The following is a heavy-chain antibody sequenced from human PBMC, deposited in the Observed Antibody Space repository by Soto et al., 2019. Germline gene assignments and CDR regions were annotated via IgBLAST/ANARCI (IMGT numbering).Heavy chain of an antibody. CDR3: TTDSYSTIIIVRFDY. CDR1: GFTFTNAW. Sequence: SGGSLRLSCAASGFTFTNAWINWVRQAPGKGLEWVGRIKSKTDGGTTDYAEPVKGRFAISRDDSNNMVYLQMNSLKIEDTAVYYCTTDSYSTIIIVRFDYWGHGTPVTVSS. CDR2: IKSKTDGGTT. D-gene: IGHD3-22*01. V-gene: IGHV3-15*07. J-gene: IGHJ4*01.